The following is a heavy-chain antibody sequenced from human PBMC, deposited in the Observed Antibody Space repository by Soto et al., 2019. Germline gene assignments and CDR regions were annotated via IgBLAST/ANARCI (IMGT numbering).Heavy chain of an antibody. V-gene: IGHV3-7*03. CDR1: GFTFSSYW. D-gene: IGHD6-6*01. J-gene: IGHJ6*02. Sequence: GGSLRLSCAASGFTFSSYWMSWVRQAPGKGLEWVANIKQDGSEKYYVDSVKGRFTIPRDNAKNSLYLQMTSLRAEDTAVYYCARVQNSSSVYYYYGMDVWGQGTTVTVSS. CDR3: ARVQNSSSVYYYYGMDV. CDR2: IKQDGSEK.